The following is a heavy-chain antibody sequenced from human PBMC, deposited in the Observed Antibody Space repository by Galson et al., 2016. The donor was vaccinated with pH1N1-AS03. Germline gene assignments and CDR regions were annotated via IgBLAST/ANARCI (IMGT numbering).Heavy chain of an antibody. CDR3: ARVEGIASTTGD. CDR2: VNTKTGVT. V-gene: IGHV1-2*02. J-gene: IGHJ4*02. D-gene: IGHD6-13*01. Sequence: SVKVSCKASGYAFTAYYIHWVRQAPGQGLEWMGFVNTKTGVTIYAQKFKGRVTMTRDTSISTAYMELRGLGSDGSAFYYCARVEGIASTTGDWGQGSLITVSS. CDR1: GYAFTAYY.